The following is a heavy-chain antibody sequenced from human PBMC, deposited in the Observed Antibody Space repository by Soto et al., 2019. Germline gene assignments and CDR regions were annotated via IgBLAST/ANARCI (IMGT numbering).Heavy chain of an antibody. CDR2: ITSSSSYI. CDR1: GFPFSSYS. D-gene: IGHD1-1*01. CDR3: ARDRETGTTDY. J-gene: IGHJ4*02. Sequence: EMHLVASGGGLVQPGGSLRLSCAASGFPFSSYSMIWVRQAPGKGLEWVSSITSSSSYIYYADSVRGRFTISRDNAKNSLFLQMNSLRADDTAVYYCARDRETGTTDYWGQGTLITVSS. V-gene: IGHV3-21*01.